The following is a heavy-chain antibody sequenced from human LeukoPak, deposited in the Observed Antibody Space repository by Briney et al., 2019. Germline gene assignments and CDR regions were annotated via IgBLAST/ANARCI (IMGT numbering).Heavy chain of an antibody. J-gene: IGHJ4*02. V-gene: IGHV4-39*01. CDR1: GGSISNNNYY. CDR3: ATWRTAKTGFDY. D-gene: IGHD1-1*01. CDR2: IYYSGSP. Sequence: SETLSLTCTVSGGSISNNNYYWAWIRQPPGRGLECIGSIYYSGSPYYNPSLKSRVTISVDTSKNQFSLRLSSVTAADTAVYYCATWRTAKTGFDYWGQGTLVTVSS.